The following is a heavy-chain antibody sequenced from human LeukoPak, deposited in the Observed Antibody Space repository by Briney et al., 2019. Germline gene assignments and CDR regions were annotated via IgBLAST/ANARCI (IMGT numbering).Heavy chain of an antibody. CDR3: ARRRYSSSSEVDY. Sequence: SETLSLTCTVSGGSISSSSYYWGWIRQPPGKGLEWIGSIYYSGSTYYNLSLKSRVTISVDTSKNQFSLKLSSVTAADTAVYYCARRRYSSSSEVDYWGQGTLVTVSS. D-gene: IGHD6-6*01. V-gene: IGHV4-39*01. CDR1: GGSISSSSYY. CDR2: IYYSGST. J-gene: IGHJ4*02.